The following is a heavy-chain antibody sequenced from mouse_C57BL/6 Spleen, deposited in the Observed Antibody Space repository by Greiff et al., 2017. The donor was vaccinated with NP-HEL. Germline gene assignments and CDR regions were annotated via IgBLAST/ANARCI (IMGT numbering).Heavy chain of an antibody. Sequence: DVKLVESGGGLVKPGGSLKLSCAASGFTFSSYTMPWVRQTPVKRLEWVATISGGGGNTYYPDSVKGRFTISRDNAKNTLYLQMSSLRSEDTALYYCARFDDGGYAMGDWGQGTSVTVSS. V-gene: IGHV5-9*01. D-gene: IGHD2-12*01. CDR1: GFTFSSYT. CDR2: ISGGGGNT. CDR3: ARFDDGGYAMGD. J-gene: IGHJ4*01.